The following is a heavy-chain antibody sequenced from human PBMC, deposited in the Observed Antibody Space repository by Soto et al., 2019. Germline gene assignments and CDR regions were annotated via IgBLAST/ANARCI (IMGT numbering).Heavy chain of an antibody. V-gene: IGHV1-8*01. D-gene: IGHD2-2*01. CDR1: GYTFTSYD. CDR2: MNPNSGNT. Sequence: ASVKVSCKASGYTFTSYDINWVRQATGQGLERMGWMNPNSGNTGYAQKLQGRVTMTTDTSTSTAYMELRSLRSDDTAVYYCARTGRDIVVVPAAHWGQGTLVTVSS. CDR3: ARTGRDIVVVPAAH. J-gene: IGHJ4*02.